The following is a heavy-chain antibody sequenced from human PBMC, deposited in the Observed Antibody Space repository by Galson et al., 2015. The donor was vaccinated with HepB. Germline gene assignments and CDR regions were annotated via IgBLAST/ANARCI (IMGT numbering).Heavy chain of an antibody. Sequence: SLRLACAASGFTFSSYSMNWVRQAPGKGLEWVSSISSSSSYIYYADSVKGRFTISRDNAKNSLYLQMNSLRAEDTAVYYCARDAPGGGGWAYYFDYWGQGTLVTVSS. J-gene: IGHJ4*02. CDR3: ARDAPGGGGWAYYFDY. CDR2: ISSSSSYI. CDR1: GFTFSSYS. D-gene: IGHD2-15*01. V-gene: IGHV3-21*01.